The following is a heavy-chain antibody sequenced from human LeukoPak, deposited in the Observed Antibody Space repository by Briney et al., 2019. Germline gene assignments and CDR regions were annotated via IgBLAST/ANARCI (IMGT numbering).Heavy chain of an antibody. V-gene: IGHV3-23*01. D-gene: IGHD6-19*01. CDR2: LTASGGST. J-gene: IGHJ4*02. Sequence: GGSLRLSCAASGFTFSSYAMSWVRQAPGKGLEWVSALTASGGSTYYADSVNGRFTISRDNSKNTLFLQMNSLRAEDTAVYYCAANGVSSGWHWNYWGQGTLVTVSS. CDR1: GFTFSSYA. CDR3: AANGVSSGWHWNY.